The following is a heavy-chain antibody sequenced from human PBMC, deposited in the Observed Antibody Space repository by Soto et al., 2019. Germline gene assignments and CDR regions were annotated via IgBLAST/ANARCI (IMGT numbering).Heavy chain of an antibody. J-gene: IGHJ4*01. Sequence: GASVKVSCKASGYTFTSYYMHWVRQAPGQGLEWMGIINPSGGSTSYAQKFQGRVTMTRDTSTSTVYMELSSLRSEDTAVYYCARDFTRITMLVVVSSFVYWYHRTLVTGSS. D-gene: IGHD3-22*01. CDR1: GYTFTSYY. CDR3: ARDFTRITMLVVVSSFVY. V-gene: IGHV1-46*01. CDR2: INPSGGST.